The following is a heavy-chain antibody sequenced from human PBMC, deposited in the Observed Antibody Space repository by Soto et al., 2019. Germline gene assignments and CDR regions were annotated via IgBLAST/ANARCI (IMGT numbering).Heavy chain of an antibody. J-gene: IGHJ3*01. D-gene: IGHD2-21*01. CDR1: GFTTFSSYA. V-gene: IGHV3-23*01. Sequence: EVQVLESGGGLVQPGGSLKLSCAASGFTTFSSYAINWVRQAPGKGLEWVSTISGIGDTTYYADSVKGRFTTSRDNSGNTVHLQMSSLRAEDTAMYYCSKELLSGWVGIRAVDVWGQGTMVTVSS. CDR3: SKELLSGWVGIRAVDV. CDR2: ISGIGDTT.